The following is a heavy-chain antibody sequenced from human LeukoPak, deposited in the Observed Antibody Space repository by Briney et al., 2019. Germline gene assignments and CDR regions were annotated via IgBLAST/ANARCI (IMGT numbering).Heavy chain of an antibody. CDR1: GYTFTSYD. CDR3: ARAAGLWSIYDAFDI. Sequence: ASVKVPCKASGYTFTSYDINWVRQATGQGLEWMGWMNPNSGNTGYAQKFQGRVTMTRNTSISTAYMELSRLRSEDTAVSYCARAAGLWSIYDAFDIWGQGTMVTVSS. J-gene: IGHJ3*02. D-gene: IGHD5-18*01. V-gene: IGHV1-8*01. CDR2: MNPNSGNT.